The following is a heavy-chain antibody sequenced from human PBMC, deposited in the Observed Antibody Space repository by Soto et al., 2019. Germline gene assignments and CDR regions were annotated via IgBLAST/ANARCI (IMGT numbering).Heavy chain of an antibody. J-gene: IGHJ3*02. CDR2: ISSSSTYT. V-gene: IGHV3-11*05. Sequence: QVQVVESGGGLVKTGGSLRLSCAASGFIFSDYYMSWIRQAPGKGLDWVSYISSSSTYTSYADSVKGRFTISRDNAKNSLYLQLNTLRAEDTAVYYCARRSSWTGDAFDIWGQGTMVPVSS. CDR1: GFIFSDYY. D-gene: IGHD6-13*01. CDR3: ARRSSWTGDAFDI.